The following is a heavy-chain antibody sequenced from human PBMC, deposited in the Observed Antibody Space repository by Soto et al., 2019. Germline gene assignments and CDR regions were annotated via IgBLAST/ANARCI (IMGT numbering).Heavy chain of an antibody. CDR1: GFTFSSYG. V-gene: IGHV3-30*18. CDR3: AKEYYYDSSGYGHWFDP. Sequence: QVQLVESGGGVVQPGRSLRLSCAASGFTFSSYGMHWVRQAPGKGLEWVAVISYDGSNKYYADSVKGRFTISRDNSKNTLYLQMNSLRAEDTAVYCCAKEYYYDSSGYGHWFDPWGQGTLVTVSS. D-gene: IGHD3-22*01. J-gene: IGHJ5*02. CDR2: ISYDGSNK.